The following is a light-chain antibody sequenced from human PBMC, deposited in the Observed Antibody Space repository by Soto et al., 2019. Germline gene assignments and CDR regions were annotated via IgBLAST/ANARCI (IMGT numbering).Light chain of an antibody. CDR1: QSISSY. CDR2: DPS. Sequence: DIQMTQSPSSLSASVGDRVTITCRASQSISSYLNWYQQKPGKAPKLLIYDPSSLQSGVPSRFSGSGSGTDFTLTISSLQPEDFATYYCQQSYSTPYTFGQGTKLEIK. V-gene: IGKV1-39*01. CDR3: QQSYSTPYT. J-gene: IGKJ2*01.